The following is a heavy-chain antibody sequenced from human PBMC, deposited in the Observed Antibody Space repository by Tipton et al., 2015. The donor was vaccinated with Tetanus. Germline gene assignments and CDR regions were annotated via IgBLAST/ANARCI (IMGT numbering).Heavy chain of an antibody. D-gene: IGHD3-9*01. J-gene: IGHJ6*02. CDR1: GFTFSSDA. Sequence: SLRLSCAASGFTFSSDAMTWVRQTPGKGLEWVSAISPTGDETYYADSVKGRFTISRDNSKNTLILQMNSLRAEDTAVYFCAKFLVVITQGYYLTSDVWGQGTTVTVSS. V-gene: IGHV3-23*01. CDR3: AKFLVVITQGYYLTSDV. CDR2: ISPTGDET.